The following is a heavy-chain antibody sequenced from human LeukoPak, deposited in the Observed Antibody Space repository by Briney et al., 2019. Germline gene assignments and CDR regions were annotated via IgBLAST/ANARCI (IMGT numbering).Heavy chain of an antibody. V-gene: IGHV4-39*01. CDR1: GGSISSSSYY. CDR3: ARGRVVFSGAFDI. D-gene: IGHD3-10*01. Sequence: PSETLSLTCTVSGGSISSSSYYWGWIRQPPGKGLEWIGSIYYSGSTYYNPSLKSRVTISVDTSKNQFSLKLSSVTAADTAVYYCARGRVVFSGAFDIWGQGTMVTVSS. CDR2: IYYSGST. J-gene: IGHJ3*02.